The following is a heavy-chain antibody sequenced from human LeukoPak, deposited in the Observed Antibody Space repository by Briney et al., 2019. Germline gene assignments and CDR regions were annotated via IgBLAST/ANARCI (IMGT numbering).Heavy chain of an antibody. CDR1: GGSFSGYY. CDR3: AGSSFSLSGMDV. J-gene: IGHJ6*02. D-gene: IGHD2-2*01. V-gene: IGHV4-34*01. CDR2: INHSGST. Sequence: PSETLSLTCAVYGGSFSGYYWSWIRQPPGKGLEWIGEINHSGSTNYNPSLKSRVTISVDTSKNQFSLKLSSVTAADTAVYYCAGSSFSLSGMDVWGQGTTVTVSS.